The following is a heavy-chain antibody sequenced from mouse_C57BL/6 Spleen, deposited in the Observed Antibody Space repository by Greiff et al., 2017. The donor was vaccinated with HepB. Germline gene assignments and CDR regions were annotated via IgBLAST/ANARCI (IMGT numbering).Heavy chain of an antibody. CDR3: AKEYGYDGDYFDY. V-gene: IGHV2-5*01. J-gene: IGHJ2*01. Sequence: VQLQQSGPGLVQPSQSLSITCTVSGFSLTSYGVHWVRQSPGKGLEWLGVIWRGGSTDYNAAFMSRLSITKDNSKSQVFFKMNSLQADDTAIYYCAKEYGYDGDYFDYWGQGTTLTVSS. D-gene: IGHD2-2*01. CDR1: GFSLTSYG. CDR2: IWRGGST.